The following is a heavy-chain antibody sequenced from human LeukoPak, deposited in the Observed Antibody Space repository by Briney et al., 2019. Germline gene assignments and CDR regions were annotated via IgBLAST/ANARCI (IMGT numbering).Heavy chain of an antibody. Sequence: ASVKVSCKASVGTFSSYAISWVRQAPGQGLEGMGGIIPIFGTANYAQKFQGRVTITTDESTSTAYMELSSLRSEDTAVYYCARGRDGYNYAHFDYWGQGTLVTVSS. D-gene: IGHD5-24*01. CDR1: VGTFSSYA. CDR2: IIPIFGTA. V-gene: IGHV1-69*05. CDR3: ARGRDGYNYAHFDY. J-gene: IGHJ4*02.